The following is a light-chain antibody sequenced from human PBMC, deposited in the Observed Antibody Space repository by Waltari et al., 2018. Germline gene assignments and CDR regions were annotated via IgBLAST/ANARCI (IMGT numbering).Light chain of an antibody. CDR2: DVT. CDR3: SSYTHTSDVI. Sequence: QSALTQPASVSGSPGQSLTISCAGTSRDVGTYNLVSWYQHHPGKAPKLWIYDVTKRASGVSNRFSGSKSGNTASLTISGLQAEDEADYYCSSYTHTSDVIFGGGTKLTVL. CDR1: SRDVGTYNL. J-gene: IGLJ2*01. V-gene: IGLV2-23*02.